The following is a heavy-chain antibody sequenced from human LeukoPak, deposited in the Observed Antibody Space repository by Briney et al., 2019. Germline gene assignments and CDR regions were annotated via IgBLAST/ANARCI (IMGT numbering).Heavy chain of an antibody. CDR2: ISYDGSNK. CDR1: GFTFSSYA. V-gene: IGHV3-30*04. CDR3: ARDDAGTSAYYFDY. Sequence: GSLRLSYAASGFTFSSYAMHWVRQAPGKGLEWVAVISYDGSNKYYADSVKGRFTISRDNSKNTLYLQMNSLRAEDTAVYYCARDDAGTSAYYFDYWGQGTLVTVSS. D-gene: IGHD2-2*01. J-gene: IGHJ4*02.